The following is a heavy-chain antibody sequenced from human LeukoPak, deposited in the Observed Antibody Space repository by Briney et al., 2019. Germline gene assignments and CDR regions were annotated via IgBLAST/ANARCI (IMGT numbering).Heavy chain of an antibody. V-gene: IGHV1-69*06. Sequence: ASVKVSCKASGGTFSSYAISWVRQAPGQGLEWMGGIIPIFGTANYAQKFQGRVTITADKSTSTAYMELSSLRSEDTAVYYCARDEVDTAMVLDWGQGTLVTVSS. J-gene: IGHJ4*02. CDR1: GGTFSSYA. CDR3: ARDEVDTAMVLD. CDR2: IIPIFGTA. D-gene: IGHD5-18*01.